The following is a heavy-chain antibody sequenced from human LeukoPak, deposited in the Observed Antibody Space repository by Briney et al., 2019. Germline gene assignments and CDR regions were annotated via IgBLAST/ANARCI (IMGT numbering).Heavy chain of an antibody. CDR2: IYYRGST. CDR3: ARDGSSSGGLGVGY. D-gene: IGHD6-19*01. CDR1: GGSISSYF. V-gene: IGHV4-59*01. J-gene: IGHJ4*02. Sequence: SETLSLTCTVSGGSISSYFWSWIRQPPGKGLEWIGYIYYRGSTNYNPSLKSRVPISVDTSKQQFSLKLSSVAAADTAVYYCARDGSSSGGLGVGYWGQGALVTVSS.